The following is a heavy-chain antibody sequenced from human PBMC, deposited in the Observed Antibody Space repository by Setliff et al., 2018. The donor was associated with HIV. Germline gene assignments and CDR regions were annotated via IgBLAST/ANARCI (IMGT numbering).Heavy chain of an antibody. Sequence: RASVKVSCKASGGTFSSFAINWVRQAPGQGLEWVGGIIPVFGTTSYGHHFQGRVAITADASTSTAYLDLYSLRSEDTAVYYCARDHHSGSDWSRLGAFDIWGQGTVVTVSS. D-gene: IGHD1-26*01. CDR2: IIPVFGTT. V-gene: IGHV1-69*13. J-gene: IGHJ3*02. CDR3: ARDHHSGSDWSRLGAFDI. CDR1: GGTFSSFA.